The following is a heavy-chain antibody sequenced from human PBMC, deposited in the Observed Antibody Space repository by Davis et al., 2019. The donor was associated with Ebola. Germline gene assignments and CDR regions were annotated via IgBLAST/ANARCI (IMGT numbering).Heavy chain of an antibody. CDR3: ARCYYYYYMDV. CDR2: IYYSGST. Sequence: PGGSLRLSCSVSGGSVSSGSYYWSWIRQPPGKGLEWIGYIYYSGSTNYNPSLKSRVTISLDTSKNQFSLKLSSVTAADTAVYYCARCYYYYYMDVWGKRTTVTVSS. V-gene: IGHV4-61*01. CDR1: GGSVSSGSYY. J-gene: IGHJ6*03.